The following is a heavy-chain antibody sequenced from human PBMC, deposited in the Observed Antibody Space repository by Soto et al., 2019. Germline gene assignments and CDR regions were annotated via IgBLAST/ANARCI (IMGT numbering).Heavy chain of an antibody. D-gene: IGHD1-26*01. J-gene: IGHJ6*02. CDR1: GFTFSSYV. CDR3: ARDIGGSYYYYGMDV. Sequence: LRLSCVASGFTFSSYVMYWVRQAPGKGLEWVAVISYDGSNKYSADSVKGRFTISRDNSKNTLYLQMNSLRAEDTAVYYCARDIGGSYYYYGMDVWGQGTTVTVSS. V-gene: IGHV3-30-3*01. CDR2: ISYDGSNK.